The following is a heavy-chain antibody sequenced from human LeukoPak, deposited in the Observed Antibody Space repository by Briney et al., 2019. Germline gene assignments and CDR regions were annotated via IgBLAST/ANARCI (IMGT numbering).Heavy chain of an antibody. V-gene: IGHV4-34*01. D-gene: IGHD6-19*01. Sequence: PSETLSLTCAVYGGSFSGYYWSWIRQPPGKGLEWIGEISHSGSTNYNPSLKSRVTISVDTSKNQFSLKLSSVTAADTAVYYCARGAVATPFDYWGQGTLVTVSS. J-gene: IGHJ4*02. CDR2: ISHSGST. CDR1: GGSFSGYY. CDR3: ARGAVATPFDY.